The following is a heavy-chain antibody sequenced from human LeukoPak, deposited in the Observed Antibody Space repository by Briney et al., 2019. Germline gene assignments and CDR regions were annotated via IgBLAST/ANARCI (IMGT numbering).Heavy chain of an antibody. Sequence: GGSLGLSCAASGFTFSSYGMNWVRQAPGKGLEWVAVISYDGSNKYYADSVKGRFTISRDNSKNTLYLQMNSLRAADTAVYYCARGGGGHNWFDPWGQGTLVTVSS. CDR3: ARGGGGHNWFDP. J-gene: IGHJ5*02. V-gene: IGHV3-30*03. CDR2: ISYDGSNK. D-gene: IGHD3-16*01. CDR1: GFTFSSYG.